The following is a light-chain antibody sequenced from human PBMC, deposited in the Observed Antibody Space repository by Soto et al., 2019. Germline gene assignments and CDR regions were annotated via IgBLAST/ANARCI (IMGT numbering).Light chain of an antibody. Sequence: QSALTQPASVSGSPGQSITISCTGTSSDVGGFNYVSWYQQHPGKAPKLMTFDVSSRPTGVSNRFSGSKSGNTASLTISGLQAEDEADYYCSSSTSSSTLVLFGGWTQLTVL. V-gene: IGLV2-14*03. CDR3: SSSTSSSTLVL. CDR2: DVS. J-gene: IGLJ2*01. CDR1: SSDVGGFNY.